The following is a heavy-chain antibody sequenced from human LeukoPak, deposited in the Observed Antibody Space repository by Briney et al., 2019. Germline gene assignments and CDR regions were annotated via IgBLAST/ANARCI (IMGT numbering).Heavy chain of an antibody. J-gene: IGHJ6*03. Sequence: SETLSLTCTVSGGSISSSSYYWGWIRQPPGKGLEWIGSIYYSGSTYYNPSVKSRVTISVDTSKNQFSLKLSAVTAADTAVYYCERRDYYYLYMGGWGKGTTVTVSS. CDR3: ERRDYYYLYMGG. CDR1: GGSISSSSYY. CDR2: IYYSGST. V-gene: IGHV4-39*01.